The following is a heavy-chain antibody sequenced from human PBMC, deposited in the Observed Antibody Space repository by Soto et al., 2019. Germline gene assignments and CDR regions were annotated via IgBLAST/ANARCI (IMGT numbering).Heavy chain of an antibody. D-gene: IGHD3-22*01. CDR3: ATTKYDSSAYYYWYLGL. J-gene: IGHJ2*01. Sequence: QVELVQSGAEVKKPGSSVKVSCQASEDTFRNYAISWVRQAPGQGLEWMGGIIPIFGTENYAQKFQARVTFTADTAANTVYLQLSTLRSEHTAGYYCATTKYDSSAYYYWYLGLWGRGTLVTVSA. CDR1: EDTFRNYA. CDR2: IIPIFGTE. V-gene: IGHV1-69*06.